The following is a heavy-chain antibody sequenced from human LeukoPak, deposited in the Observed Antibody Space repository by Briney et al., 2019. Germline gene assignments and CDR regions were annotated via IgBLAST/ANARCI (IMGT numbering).Heavy chain of an antibody. CDR2: ISGSGGST. V-gene: IGHV3-23*01. Sequence: GRSLRLSCAAFGFTFNNYAMTGGSQAPGKGLEWGSAISGSGGSTNYADSVQGRFFISRDNSKNALYLQMNSRRADDTALYYCAKMPNGHQLGRDWFDPWGQGTRVTVFS. CDR3: AKMPNGHQLGRDWFDP. CDR1: GFTFNNYA. J-gene: IGHJ5*02. D-gene: IGHD1-26*01.